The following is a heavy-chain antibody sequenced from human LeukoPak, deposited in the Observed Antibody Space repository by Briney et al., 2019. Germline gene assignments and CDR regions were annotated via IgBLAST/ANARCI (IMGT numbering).Heavy chain of an antibody. V-gene: IGHV7-4-1*02. J-gene: IGHJ5*02. CDR1: GYTFTSYA. CDR2: INTNTGNP. Sequence: ASVKVSCKASGYTFTSYAMNWVRQAPGQGLEWMGWINTNTGNPTYAQGFTGRFVFSLDTSVSTAYLQTSSLKAEDTAVYYCASSSTSWVNWFDPWGQGTLVTVSS. CDR3: ASSSTSWVNWFDP. D-gene: IGHD2-2*01.